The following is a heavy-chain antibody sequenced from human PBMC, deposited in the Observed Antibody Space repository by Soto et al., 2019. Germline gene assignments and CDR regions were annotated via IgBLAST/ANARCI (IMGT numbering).Heavy chain of an antibody. Sequence: GGSLRLSCAASGFTFSTYTMNWVRQAPGKGLEWVSSISGSSTYIYYADSVRGRFTISRDNAKNSLYVQMNSLRAEDTAVYYCARHREESSSWFFPPGDWFDPWGQGTLVTVSS. CDR1: GFTFSTYT. D-gene: IGHD6-13*01. J-gene: IGHJ5*02. CDR2: ISGSSTYI. CDR3: ARHREESSSWFFPPGDWFDP. V-gene: IGHV3-21*01.